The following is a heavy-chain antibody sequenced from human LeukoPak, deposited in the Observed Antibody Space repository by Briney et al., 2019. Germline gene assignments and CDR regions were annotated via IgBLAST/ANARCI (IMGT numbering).Heavy chain of an antibody. Sequence: GGSLRLSCAASGLTFSNYAMSWVRQAPGKGLEWVSSISGSDGRTNYADSVKGRFTISRDNSKNTLYLQMNSLRAEDTAVYYCAKGGATVIDYWGQGTLVTVSS. CDR3: AKGGATVIDY. V-gene: IGHV3-23*01. D-gene: IGHD4-17*01. CDR1: GLTFSNYA. CDR2: ISGSDGRT. J-gene: IGHJ4*02.